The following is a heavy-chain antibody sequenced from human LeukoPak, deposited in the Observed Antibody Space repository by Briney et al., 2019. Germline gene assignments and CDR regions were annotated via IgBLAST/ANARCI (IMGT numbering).Heavy chain of an antibody. CDR1: GGSFSNSNYY. CDR3: ARGRRDGYNYDY. CDR2: IYYSGST. Sequence: SETLSLTCTVSGGSFSNSNYYWGWTRQPPGKGLEWIESIYYSGSTYYNPSLKSRVTISVDRSKNQFSLKLSSVTAADTAVYYCARGRRDGYNYDYWGQGTLVTVSS. D-gene: IGHD5-24*01. J-gene: IGHJ4*02. V-gene: IGHV4-39*07.